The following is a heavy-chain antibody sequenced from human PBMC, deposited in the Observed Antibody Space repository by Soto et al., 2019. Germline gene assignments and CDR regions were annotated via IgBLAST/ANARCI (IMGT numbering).Heavy chain of an antibody. D-gene: IGHD6-13*01. CDR2: IIPLFGTT. CDR3: ARGATHGSSWYFWFDP. V-gene: IGHV1-69*01. Sequence: QVQLVQSGAEVRMPGSSVKVSCKAFGGTFSTYPINWVRQAPGQGLEWMGGIIPLFGTTNYAQKFKGRVTITADESTSTVYMELSSLRAEDAAVYYCARGATHGSSWYFWFDPWGQGTLVTVSS. J-gene: IGHJ5*02. CDR1: GGTFSTYP.